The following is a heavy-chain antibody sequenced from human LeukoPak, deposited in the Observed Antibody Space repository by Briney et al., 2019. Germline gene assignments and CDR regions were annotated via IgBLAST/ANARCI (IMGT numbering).Heavy chain of an antibody. CDR2: ISYDGSNK. CDR1: GFTFSDYA. CDR3: ARGYCSGANCYSGEYFQH. J-gene: IGHJ1*01. V-gene: IGHV3-30-3*01. D-gene: IGHD2-15*01. Sequence: GGSLRLSCAASGFTFSDYAIHWVRQAPGKGLEWVAVISYDGSNKEYVDSVKGRFTISKDNSRDTLYLQMNSLRPEDTAVYSCARGYCSGANCYSGEYFQHWGQGTLVTVSS.